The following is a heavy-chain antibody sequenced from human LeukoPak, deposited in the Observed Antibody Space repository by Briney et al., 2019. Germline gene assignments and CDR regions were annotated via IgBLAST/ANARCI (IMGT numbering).Heavy chain of an antibody. D-gene: IGHD1-26*01. CDR1: GGSISSYY. CDR3: ARGWELLVFDY. V-gene: IGHV4-4*08. CDR2: IYTSGST. Sequence: PSETLSLTCTVSGGSISSYYWSWIRQPPGKGLEWIGRIYTSGSTNYNPSLKSRVTISVDTSKNQFSLKLSSVTAADTAVYYCARGWELLVFDYWGQGTLVTVSS. J-gene: IGHJ4*02.